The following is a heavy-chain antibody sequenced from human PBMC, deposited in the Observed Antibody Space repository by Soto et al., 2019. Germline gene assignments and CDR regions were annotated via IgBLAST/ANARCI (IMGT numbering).Heavy chain of an antibody. Sequence: GGSLRLSCAASGFIFMNYAMSWVRQAPGKGLEWVTAISGSGATTYNADSVKGRFTISRDNSKNTLYLQMNSLRAEDTAVYYCANYASGWRLDYWGQRTPVTVSS. CDR3: ANYASGWRLDY. V-gene: IGHV3-23*01. J-gene: IGHJ4*02. CDR2: ISGSGATT. D-gene: IGHD6-19*01. CDR1: GFIFMNYA.